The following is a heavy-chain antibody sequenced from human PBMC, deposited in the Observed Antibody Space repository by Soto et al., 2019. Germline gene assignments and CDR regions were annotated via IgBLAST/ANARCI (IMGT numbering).Heavy chain of an antibody. J-gene: IGHJ4*02. D-gene: IGHD1-26*01. CDR3: ASLRWEHLR. Sequence: GGSLRLSCAASGFTFSSYAMHWVRQAPGKGLEWVAVISYDGSNKYYADSVKGRFTISRDNSKNTLYLQMNSLRAEDTAVYYCASLRWEHLRWGQGTLVTVS. CDR1: GFTFSSYA. CDR2: ISYDGSNK. V-gene: IGHV3-30-3*01.